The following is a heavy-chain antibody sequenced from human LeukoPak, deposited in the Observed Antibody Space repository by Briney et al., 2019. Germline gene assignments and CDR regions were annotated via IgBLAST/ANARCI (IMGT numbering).Heavy chain of an antibody. CDR2: IYYSGST. CDR3: ARRQQLDWFDP. D-gene: IGHD6-13*01. Sequence: SQTLSLTCTVSGASISSGRYYWSWIRHLPGKGLEWIAYIYYSGSTYYNPSLKSRVTISIDTSNNQFSLNLISVTAADTAVYYCARRQQLDWFDPWGQGTLVTVSS. J-gene: IGHJ5*02. V-gene: IGHV4-31*03. CDR1: GASISSGRYY.